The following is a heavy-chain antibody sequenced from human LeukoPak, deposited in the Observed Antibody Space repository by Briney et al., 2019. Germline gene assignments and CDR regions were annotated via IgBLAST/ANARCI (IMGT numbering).Heavy chain of an antibody. CDR1: GYIFSSYR. Sequence: GESLKISCKGSGYIFSSYRIGWVRQMPGKGLEWMGIIYPGDSDTRYSPSFQGQVTISADKSISTAYLQWSSLKASDTAMYYCARRRTILSDRDFDYWGQGTLVTVSS. V-gene: IGHV5-51*01. CDR3: ARRRTILSDRDFDY. J-gene: IGHJ4*02. CDR2: IYPGDSDT. D-gene: IGHD3-9*01.